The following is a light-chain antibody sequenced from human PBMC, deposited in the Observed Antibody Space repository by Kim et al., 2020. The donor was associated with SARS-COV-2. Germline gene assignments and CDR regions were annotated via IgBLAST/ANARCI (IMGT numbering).Light chain of an antibody. CDR3: QQYDSSPPT. CDR1: RTY. V-gene: IGKV3-20*01. Sequence: RTYLAWYQQTPCQPPRLLIYGAFSRATGIPDRFSGSGSGTDFTLTISRLEPEDFAVYFCQQYDSSPPTFGQGTKVDIK. J-gene: IGKJ1*01. CDR2: GAF.